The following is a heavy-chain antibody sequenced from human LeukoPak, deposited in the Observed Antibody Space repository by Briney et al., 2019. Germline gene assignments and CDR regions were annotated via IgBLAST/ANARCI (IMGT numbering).Heavy chain of an antibody. CDR2: IKQDGSEK. Sequence: PGWSLRLSCAASGFTFNNAWMSWVRQAPGKGLEWVANIKQDGSEKYYVDSVKGRFTISRDNAKNSLYLQMNSLRAEDTAVYYCARDLVAADVYWGQGTLVTVSS. CDR1: GFTFNNAW. CDR3: ARDLVAADVY. V-gene: IGHV3-7*01. J-gene: IGHJ4*02. D-gene: IGHD6-13*01.